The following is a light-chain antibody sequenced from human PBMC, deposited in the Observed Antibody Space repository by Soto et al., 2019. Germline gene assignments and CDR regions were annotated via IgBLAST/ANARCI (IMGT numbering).Light chain of an antibody. J-gene: IGLJ2*01. CDR3: SSYAGNNNLV. CDR1: SSDVGGYNY. Sequence: QSVLTQPPSASGSPGASVTISCTGTSSDVGGYNYVSWFQQHPGKAPKLMIYEVSKRPSGVPDRFSGSKSGDTASLTVSGLQTEDEADYYCSSYAGNNNLVFGGGTKLTVL. CDR2: EVS. V-gene: IGLV2-8*01.